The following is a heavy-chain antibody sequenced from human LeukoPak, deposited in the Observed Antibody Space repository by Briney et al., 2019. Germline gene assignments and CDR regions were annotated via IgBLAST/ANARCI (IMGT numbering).Heavy chain of an antibody. V-gene: IGHV4-4*07. CDR1: GGSISSYY. J-gene: IGHJ4*02. CDR2: IYSSGST. D-gene: IGHD2-2*01. CDR3: ARGGYCSSTSCYWKFFY. Sequence: MASETLSLTCTVSGGSISSYYWSWIRQPAGKGLEWIGRIYSSGSTNYNPSLKSRVTMSVDTSKNQFSLNLSSVTAADTAVYYCARGGYCSSTSCYWKFFYWGQGTLVTVSS.